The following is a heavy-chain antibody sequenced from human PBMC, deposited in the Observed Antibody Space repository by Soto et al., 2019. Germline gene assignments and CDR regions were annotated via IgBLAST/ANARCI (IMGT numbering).Heavy chain of an antibody. D-gene: IGHD3-3*01. CDR3: AKDTDLYYDFWSGPSHYGMDV. CDR2: ISGSGGST. V-gene: IGHV3-23*01. Sequence: PGGSLRLSCAASGFTFSSYAMSWVRQAPGKGLEWVSAISGSGGSTYYADSVKGRFTISRDNSKNTLYLQMNSLRAEDTAVYYCAKDTDLYYDFWSGPSHYGMDVWGQGTTVTVSS. J-gene: IGHJ6*02. CDR1: GFTFSSYA.